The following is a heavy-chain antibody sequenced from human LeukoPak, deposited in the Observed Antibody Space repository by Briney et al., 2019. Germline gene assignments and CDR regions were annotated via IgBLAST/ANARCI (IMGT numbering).Heavy chain of an antibody. V-gene: IGHV4-59*12. J-gene: IGHJ5*02. D-gene: IGHD2-2*01. CDR2: IYYSGST. CDR1: GGSISSYY. CDR3: ARAFVVVPALWFDP. Sequence: SETLSLTCTVSGGSISSYYWSWIRQPPGKGLEWIGYIYYSGSTYYNPSLKSRVTISVDTSKNQFSLKLSSVTAADTAVYYCARAFVVVPALWFDPWGQGTLVTVSS.